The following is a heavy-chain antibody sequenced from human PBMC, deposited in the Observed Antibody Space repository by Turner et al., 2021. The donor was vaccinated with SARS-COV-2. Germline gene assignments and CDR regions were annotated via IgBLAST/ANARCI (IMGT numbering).Heavy chain of an antibody. Sequence: QVQLVQSGSAVNKPGASVKVYCMVSGSTLMELSMHWVRQAPGKGLEWMGGFDPEDVETIYAQKFQCIVTMTEDTSTDTAYMERSSLRSEDTAVYYCATVFAVAGLSYGMDVWGQVTTVTVSS. D-gene: IGHD6-19*01. CDR1: GSTLMELS. V-gene: IGHV1-24*01. CDR3: ATVFAVAGLSYGMDV. J-gene: IGHJ6*02. CDR2: FDPEDVET.